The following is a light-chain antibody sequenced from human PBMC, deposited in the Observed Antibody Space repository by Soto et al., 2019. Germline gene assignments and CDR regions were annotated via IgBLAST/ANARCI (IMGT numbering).Light chain of an antibody. CDR3: QQYGSSPWT. CDR1: QSVPGNY. V-gene: IGKV3-20*01. CDR2: GAS. Sequence: EIVLAQSPGTLSLSPGDRATVSCRASQSVPGNYLAWYRQKPGLAPSLLIYGASSRATGIPDGFTASGSGTDFTLPVSSLEPEHVVVYFCQQYGSSPWTFGQGTKVAIK. J-gene: IGKJ1*01.